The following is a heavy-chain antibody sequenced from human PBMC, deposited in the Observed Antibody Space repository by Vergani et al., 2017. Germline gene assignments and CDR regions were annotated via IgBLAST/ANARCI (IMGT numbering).Heavy chain of an antibody. J-gene: IGHJ4*02. V-gene: IGHV2-5*02. CDR1: GFSLSTSGEG. CDR3: AHSRRDDYGGQRDY. D-gene: IGHD4-23*01. CDR2: IYWDDDK. Sequence: QITLKESGPTLVKPTQTLTLTCTFSGFSLSTSGEGVGWIRQPPGKALEWLALIYWDDDKRYSPSLKSRLTITKDTSKNQVVLTMTNMDPVDTATYYCAHSRRDDYGGQRDYWGQGTLVTVSS.